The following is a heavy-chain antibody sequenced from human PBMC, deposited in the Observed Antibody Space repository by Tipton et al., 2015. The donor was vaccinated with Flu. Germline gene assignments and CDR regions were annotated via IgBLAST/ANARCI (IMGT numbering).Heavy chain of an antibody. Sequence: TLSLTCAVYGGSFSSYYWSWIRQPPGKRLEWIGYIYSSGSTNYNPSLKSRVTISPDTSKNQFSLRLTSVTAADTAVYYCARRGRTVRDAFDIWGQGTMVTVSS. V-gene: IGHV4-4*08. CDR2: IYSSGST. CDR1: GGSFSSYY. CDR3: ARRGRTVRDAFDI. D-gene: IGHD3-10*01. J-gene: IGHJ3*02.